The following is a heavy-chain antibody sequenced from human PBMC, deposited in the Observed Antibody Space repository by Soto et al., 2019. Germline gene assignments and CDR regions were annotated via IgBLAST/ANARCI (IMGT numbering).Heavy chain of an antibody. D-gene: IGHD6-13*01. CDR3: ARERRGIAAAGIVDY. CDR1: GFTFSSYD. CDR2: IGTAGDT. Sequence: GGSLRLSCAASGFTFSSYDMHWVRQATGKGLEWVSAIGTAGDTYYPGSVKGRFTISRENAKNSLYLQMNSLRAGDTAVYYCARERRGIAAAGIVDYWGQGTLVTVSS. V-gene: IGHV3-13*01. J-gene: IGHJ4*02.